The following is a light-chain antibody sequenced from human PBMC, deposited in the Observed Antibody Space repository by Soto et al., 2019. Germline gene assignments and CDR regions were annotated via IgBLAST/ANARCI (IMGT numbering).Light chain of an antibody. J-gene: IGLJ2*01. V-gene: IGLV1-44*01. CDR3: AAWDDRLNGVV. CDR1: SSNIGSNT. Sequence: CVLTQAASASGTPGERVTISCSGSSSNIGSNTVNWYQQLPGTAPKLLIYSNNQRPSGVPDRFSGSKSGTSASLAISGLESEDEADYYCAAWDDRLNGVVFGGGTKVPVL. CDR2: SNN.